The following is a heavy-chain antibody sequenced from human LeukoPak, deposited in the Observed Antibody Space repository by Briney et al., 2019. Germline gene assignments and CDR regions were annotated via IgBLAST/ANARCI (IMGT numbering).Heavy chain of an antibody. CDR1: GGSISSSSYY. Sequence: SETLSLTCTVSGGSISSSSYYWGWIRQPPGKGLEWIGSIYYSGSTYYNPSLKSRVTISVDTSKNQFSLKLSSLTAADTAVYYCARVYDYVWGSYRYRGDFDYWGQGTLVTVSS. D-gene: IGHD3-16*02. V-gene: IGHV4-39*01. J-gene: IGHJ4*02. CDR3: ARVYDYVWGSYRYRGDFDY. CDR2: IYYSGST.